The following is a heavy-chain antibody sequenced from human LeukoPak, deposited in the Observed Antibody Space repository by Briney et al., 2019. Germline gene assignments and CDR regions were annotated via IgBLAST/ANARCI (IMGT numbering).Heavy chain of an antibody. CDR1: GVSISSGSYY. CDR3: ASLVVPAAHYYYYYYMDV. V-gene: IGHV4-61*02. D-gene: IGHD2-2*01. J-gene: IGHJ6*03. CDR2: IYTSGST. Sequence: SQTLSLTCTVSGVSISSGSYYWSWIRQPAGKGLEWIGRIYTSGSTNYNPSLKSRVTISVDTSKNQFSLKLSSVTAADTAVYYCASLVVPAAHYYYYYYMDVWGKGTTVTVSS.